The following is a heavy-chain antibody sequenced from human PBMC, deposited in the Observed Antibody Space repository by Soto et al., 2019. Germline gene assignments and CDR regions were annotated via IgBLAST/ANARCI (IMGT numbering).Heavy chain of an antibody. D-gene: IGHD2-15*01. CDR2: IWYDGSNK. J-gene: IGHJ6*02. CDR1: GFTFSSYG. CDR3: ARDLYCSGGSCYPNYYGMDV. V-gene: IGHV3-33*01. Sequence: QVQLVESGGGVVQPGRSLRLSCAASGFTFSSYGMHWVRQAPGKGLEWVAVIWYDGSNKYYADSVKGRFTISRDNSKNTLYLQMNSLRAEDTAVYHCARDLYCSGGSCYPNYYGMDVWGQGTTVTVSS.